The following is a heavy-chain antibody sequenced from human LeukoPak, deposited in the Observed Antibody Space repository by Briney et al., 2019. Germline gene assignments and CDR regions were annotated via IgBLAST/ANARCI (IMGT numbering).Heavy chain of an antibody. J-gene: IGHJ5*02. D-gene: IGHD2-15*01. V-gene: IGHV3-23*01. Sequence: GGSLRLSCAVSGFIFSNYALSWVRQAPGRGLEWVSGISASGGSTFYAGSVKGRFTISRDNSKNTLYLQMNSLTAEGTALYYCARAILYCSGGSCYTFDPWGQGTLVTVSS. CDR1: GFIFSNYA. CDR2: ISASGGST. CDR3: ARAILYCSGGSCYTFDP.